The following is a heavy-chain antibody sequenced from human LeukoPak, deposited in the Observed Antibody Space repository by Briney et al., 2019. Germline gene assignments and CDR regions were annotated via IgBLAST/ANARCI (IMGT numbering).Heavy chain of an antibody. CDR2: ISGSGGST. V-gene: IGHV3-23*01. D-gene: IGHD1-26*01. Sequence: GGSLRLSCAASGFTFSSCAMSWVRQAPGKGLEWVSAISGSGGSTYYADSVKGRFTISRDNSKNTLYLQMNSLRAEDTAVYYCAKSPEIVGATPFDYWGQGTLVTVSS. J-gene: IGHJ4*02. CDR1: GFTFSSCA. CDR3: AKSPEIVGATPFDY.